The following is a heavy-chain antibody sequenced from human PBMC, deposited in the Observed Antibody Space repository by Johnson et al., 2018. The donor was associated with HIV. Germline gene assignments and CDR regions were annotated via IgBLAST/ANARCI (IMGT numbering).Heavy chain of an antibody. CDR2: ISYDGSNK. Sequence: QVQLVESGGGLVQPGGSLRLSCAVSGFTFSNYWMHWVRQAPGKGLEWVAVISYDGSNKYYADSVKGRFTISRDNSKNTLYLQMNSLRAEDTAVYYCARLYCSSTSCYEGGGDAFDIWGQGTMVTVSS. CDR1: GFTFSNYW. CDR3: ARLYCSSTSCYEGGGDAFDI. V-gene: IGHV3-30-3*01. J-gene: IGHJ3*02. D-gene: IGHD2-2*01.